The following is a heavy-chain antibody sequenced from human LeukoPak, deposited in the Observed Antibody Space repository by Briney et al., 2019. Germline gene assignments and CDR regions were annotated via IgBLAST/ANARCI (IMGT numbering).Heavy chain of an antibody. D-gene: IGHD2-15*01. Sequence: SQTLSLTCDISGDSVSSNSAVWSWIRQPPGKGLEWIAYIYYSGSANYNPSLKSRVTISIDTSKNQFSLKLTSVTAGDTAVYYCARDSSCSGGTCYDTWGQGTLVTVSS. V-gene: IGHV4-61*01. CDR1: GDSVSSNSAV. CDR2: IYYSGSA. J-gene: IGHJ5*02. CDR3: ARDSSCSGGTCYDT.